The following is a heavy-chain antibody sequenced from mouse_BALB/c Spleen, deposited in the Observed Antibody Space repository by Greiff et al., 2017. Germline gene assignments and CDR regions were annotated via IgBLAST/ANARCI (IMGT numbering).Heavy chain of an antibody. CDR2: INSNGGST. J-gene: IGHJ1*01. D-gene: IGHD1-1*01. Sequence: EVQVVESGGGLVQPGGSLKLSCAASGFTFSSYGMSWVRQTPDKRLELVATINSNGGSTYYPDSVKGRFTISRDNAKNTLYLQMSSLKSEDTAMYYCARGYYGSTWYFDVWGAGTTVTVSS. CDR3: ARGYYGSTWYFDV. CDR1: GFTFSSYG. V-gene: IGHV5-6-3*01.